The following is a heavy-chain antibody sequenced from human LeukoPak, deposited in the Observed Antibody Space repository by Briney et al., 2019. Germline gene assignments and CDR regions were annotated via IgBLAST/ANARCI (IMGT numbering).Heavy chain of an antibody. D-gene: IGHD5-18*01. CDR2: IIPIFGTA. J-gene: IGHJ4*02. CDR1: GYIFTNYF. V-gene: IGHV1-69*13. CDR3: ARPRYSYGYID. Sequence: GASVKVSCKASGYIFTNYFMHWVRQAPGQGFEWMGWIIPIFGTANYAQKFQGRVTITADESTSTAYMELSSLRSEDTAVYYCARPRYSYGYIDWGQGTLVTVSS.